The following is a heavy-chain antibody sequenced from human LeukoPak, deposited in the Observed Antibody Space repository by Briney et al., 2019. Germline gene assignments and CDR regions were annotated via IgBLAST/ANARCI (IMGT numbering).Heavy chain of an antibody. V-gene: IGHV3-30*02. CDR3: AKFSVVVAAFDY. D-gene: IGHD2-15*01. CDR1: GFTFSSYG. CDR2: IRYDGSNK. Sequence: GGSLRLSCAASGFTFSSYGMHWVRQAPGKGLEWVAVIRYDGSNKYYADSVKGRFTISRDNSKNTLYLQMNSLRAEDTAVYYCAKFSVVVAAFDYWGQGTLVTVSS. J-gene: IGHJ4*02.